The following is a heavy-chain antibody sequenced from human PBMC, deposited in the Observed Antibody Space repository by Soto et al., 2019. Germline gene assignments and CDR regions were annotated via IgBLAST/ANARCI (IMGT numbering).Heavy chain of an antibody. J-gene: IGHJ6*02. CDR2: ITGNGGSK. V-gene: IGHV3-23*01. CDR3: AKDRGSGITIFGVVILNYGMDV. D-gene: IGHD3-3*01. Sequence: GGSLRLSCAASGFTFSSYAMSWVRQAPGKGLEWVSAITGNGGSKYYADSVKGRFTISRDNSKNTLYLQMNSLRAEDTAVYYCAKDRGSGITIFGVVILNYGMDVWGQGTTVTAP. CDR1: GFTFSSYA.